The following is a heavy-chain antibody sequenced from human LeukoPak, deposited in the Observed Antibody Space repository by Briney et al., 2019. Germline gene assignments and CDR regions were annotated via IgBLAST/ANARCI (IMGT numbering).Heavy chain of an antibody. CDR1: GFTFSSYA. CDR2: ISGSGGST. CDR3: AKDSYYGSGSYGLLDY. V-gene: IGHV3-23*01. J-gene: IGHJ4*02. D-gene: IGHD3-10*01. Sequence: PGGSLRLSCAASGFTFSSYAVSWVRQAPGKGLEWVSAISGSGGSTYYADSVKGRFTISRDNSKNTLYLQMNSLRAEDTAVYYCAKDSYYGSGSYGLLDYWGQGTLVTVSS.